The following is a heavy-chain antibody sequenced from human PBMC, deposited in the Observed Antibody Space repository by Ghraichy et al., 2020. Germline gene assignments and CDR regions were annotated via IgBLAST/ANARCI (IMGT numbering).Heavy chain of an antibody. Sequence: GGSLRLSCAASGFTFSSYAMSWVRQAPGKGLEWVSAISDSGASTYYADSVKGRFSISRDNSKNTLYLQMNSLRAVDTAVYYCAKALDSSRWLLDRVDYWGQGTLVTVSS. CDR3: AKALDSSRWLLDRVDY. J-gene: IGHJ4*02. D-gene: IGHD6-13*01. V-gene: IGHV3-23*01. CDR1: GFTFSSYA. CDR2: ISDSGAST.